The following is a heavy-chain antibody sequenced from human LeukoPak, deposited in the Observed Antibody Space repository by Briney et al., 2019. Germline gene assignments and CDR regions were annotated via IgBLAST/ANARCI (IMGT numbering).Heavy chain of an antibody. J-gene: IGHJ6*04. Sequence: GGSLRLSCAASGFNFAESGMSWVRQDPGKGLEGVSGISSNAGRTGYADSVKGRFTISRDNAKNSLYLQMNNLTAEDTALYYFARYDSEGLDVWGTGTTVSVSS. CDR2: ISSNAGRT. CDR3: ARYDSEGLDV. D-gene: IGHD3-16*01. CDR1: GFNFAESG. V-gene: IGHV3-20*04.